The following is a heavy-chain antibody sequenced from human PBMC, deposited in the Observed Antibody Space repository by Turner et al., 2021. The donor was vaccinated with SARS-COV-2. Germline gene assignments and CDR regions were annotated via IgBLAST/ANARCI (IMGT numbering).Heavy chain of an antibody. V-gene: IGHV3-30*18. Sequence: QVQLVESGGRVVQPGGSLRLSFAASGFTFSSYGMHWVCQAPGKGLEWVAVISYDGSNKYYADSVKGRFTISRDNSKNTLYLQMNSLRAEDTAVYYCANLWFGELSTDYWGQGTLVTVSS. D-gene: IGHD3-10*01. CDR2: ISYDGSNK. CDR3: ANLWFGELSTDY. CDR1: GFTFSSYG. J-gene: IGHJ4*02.